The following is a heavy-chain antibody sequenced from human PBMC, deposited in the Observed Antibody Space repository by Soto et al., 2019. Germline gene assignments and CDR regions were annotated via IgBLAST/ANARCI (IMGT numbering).Heavy chain of an antibody. Sequence: QVQLQESGPGRVKASETLSLTCTVSGGSMSNYYWSWIRQPPGKGLEWIGYIYYIGSTNYNPSLKCRVTMSVDTSRNQLSLNLTSVTAADTAVYYCARGYSPALGAPWARVNWFDPWGQGTLVTVSA. V-gene: IGHV4-59*01. CDR3: ARGYSPALGAPWARVNWFDP. CDR2: IYYIGST. J-gene: IGHJ5*02. CDR1: GGSMSNYY. D-gene: IGHD1-26*01.